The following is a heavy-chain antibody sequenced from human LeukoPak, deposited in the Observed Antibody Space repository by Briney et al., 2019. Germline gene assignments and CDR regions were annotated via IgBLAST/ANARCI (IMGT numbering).Heavy chain of an antibody. D-gene: IGHD2-15*01. CDR3: ASSRTAMVVTDYYFDY. CDR2: IIPIFGTA. V-gene: IGHV1-69*13. CDR1: GGTFSSYA. Sequence: SVKVSCKASGGTFSSYAISWVRQAPGQGLEWMGGIIPIFGTANYAQKFQGRVTITADESTSTAYMGLSSLRSEDTAVYYCASSRTAMVVTDYYFDYWGQGTLVTVSS. J-gene: IGHJ4*02.